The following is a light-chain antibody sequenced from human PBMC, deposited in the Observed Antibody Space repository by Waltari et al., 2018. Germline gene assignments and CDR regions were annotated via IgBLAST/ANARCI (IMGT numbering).Light chain of an antibody. CDR2: DAS. Sequence: DIVLTQSPGTLSLSPGDRATLSCRTSQSVGRTLARYQRGPGQAPRLLIYDASSRATGIPDRFSGSGSGTDFSLTISRLEPEDFAVYYCKKYGTRPATFGQGTKVEVK. J-gene: IGKJ1*01. CDR3: KKYGTRPAT. V-gene: IGKV3-20*01. CDR1: QSVGRT.